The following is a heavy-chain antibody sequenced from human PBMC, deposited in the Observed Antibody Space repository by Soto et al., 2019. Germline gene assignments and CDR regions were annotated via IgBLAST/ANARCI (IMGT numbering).Heavy chain of an antibody. V-gene: IGHV3-23*01. Sequence: GGSLRLSCAASGFPFNNYAMSWVRQAPGSGLECVSAISDTGATFYADSVKGRFTISRDNSRNTLYLQMDSLSAEDTAIYYCAKFVQVSGIDYWGQGTQVTVSS. CDR2: ISDTGAT. D-gene: IGHD1-20*01. J-gene: IGHJ4*02. CDR1: GFPFNNYA. CDR3: AKFVQVSGIDY.